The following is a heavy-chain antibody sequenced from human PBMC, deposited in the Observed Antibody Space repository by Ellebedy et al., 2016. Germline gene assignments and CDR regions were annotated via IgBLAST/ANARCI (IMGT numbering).Heavy chain of an antibody. D-gene: IGHD4-17*01. V-gene: IGHV3-23*01. J-gene: IGHJ3*01. CDR2: ITGSGYTM. CDR1: RFTFSNYA. Sequence: GESLKIPXSVPRFTFSNYAMTWVRQAPGRGLEWISSITGSGYTMHYADSVRGRFTVSRDNSKSTLYLQMNSLRAEDTAVYYCAKDPNGDYVGTFDFWGQGTMVTVS. CDR3: AKDPNGDYVGTFDF.